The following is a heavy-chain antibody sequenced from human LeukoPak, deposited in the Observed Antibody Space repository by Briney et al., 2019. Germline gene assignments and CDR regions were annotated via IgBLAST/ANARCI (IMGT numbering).Heavy chain of an antibody. Sequence: PSETLSLTCTVSGGSISSYYWSWIRQPPGKGLEWIGYIYYSGSTNYNPSLKSRVTISVDTSKNQFSLKLSSVTAADTAVYYCARDLVYGDGSHWGQGTLVTVSS. CDR1: GGSISSYY. CDR2: IYYSGST. V-gene: IGHV4-59*01. J-gene: IGHJ4*02. CDR3: ARDLVYGDGSH. D-gene: IGHD4-17*01.